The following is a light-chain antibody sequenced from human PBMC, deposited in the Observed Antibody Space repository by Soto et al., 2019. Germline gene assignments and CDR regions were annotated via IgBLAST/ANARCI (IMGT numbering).Light chain of an antibody. V-gene: IGKV1-16*02. CDR3: QHYDSVPRT. CDR1: QGINTY. CDR2: ATS. J-gene: IGKJ1*01. Sequence: DIQMTQSPSSLSASVGDIVTITCRASQGINTYLAWFQQRPGRAPKSLIYATSRLQSGVPSKFSGSGSGTDYTLTISSLQPEDIATYYCQHYDSVPRTVGQGTKVESK.